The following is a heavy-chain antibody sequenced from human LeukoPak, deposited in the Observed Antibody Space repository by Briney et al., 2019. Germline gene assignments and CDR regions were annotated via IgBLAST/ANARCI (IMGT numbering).Heavy chain of an antibody. D-gene: IGHD1-1*01. J-gene: IGHJ4*02. Sequence: SETLPLTCTVSGGSISTYYWSWIRQPPGKGLEWIGYIYYSGSTNYNPSLKSRITISVDTSRNQFSLSLSSETAADTTLYYCARGTVQMGMGERYFDNWGQGTLVTVSP. CDR3: ARGTVQMGMGERYFDN. CDR2: IYYSGST. CDR1: GGSISTYY. V-gene: IGHV4-59*01.